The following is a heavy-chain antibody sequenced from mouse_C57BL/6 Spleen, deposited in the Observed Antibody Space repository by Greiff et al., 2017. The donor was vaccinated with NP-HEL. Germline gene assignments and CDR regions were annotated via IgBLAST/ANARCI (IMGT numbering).Heavy chain of an antibody. CDR1: GFTFSDYG. Sequence: EVHLVESGGGLVKPGGSLKLSCAASGFTFSDYGMHWVRQAPEKGLEWVAYISSGSSTIYYADTVKGRFTISRDNAKNTLFLQMTSLRSEDTAMYYCARTGYYGSSSFAYWGQGTLVTVSA. CDR3: ARTGYYGSSSFAY. V-gene: IGHV5-17*01. CDR2: ISSGSSTI. D-gene: IGHD1-1*01. J-gene: IGHJ3*01.